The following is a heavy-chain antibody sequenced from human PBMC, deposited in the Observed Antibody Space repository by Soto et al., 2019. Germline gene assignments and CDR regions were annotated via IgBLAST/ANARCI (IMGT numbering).Heavy chain of an antibody. D-gene: IGHD6-13*01. CDR1: GFTFSTYW. CDR2: ISGGGGST. V-gene: IGHV3-23*01. J-gene: IGHJ4*02. Sequence: GGSLRLSCAASGFTFSTYWMHWVRQAPGKGLVWVSPISGGGGSTYYADSVKGRFTISRDNSKNTLYLQMNSLRAEDTAVYYCAKEGSQQLATDYWGQGTLVTVSS. CDR3: AKEGSQQLATDY.